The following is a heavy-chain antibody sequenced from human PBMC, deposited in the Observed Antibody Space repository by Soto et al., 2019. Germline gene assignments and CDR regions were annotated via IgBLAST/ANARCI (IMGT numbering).Heavy chain of an antibody. CDR3: ARANYYDSSGYYRRYYYYGMDG. CDR2: IIPIFGTA. Sequence: SVKVSCKASGGTFSSYAISRVRQAPGQGLEWMGGIIPIFGTANYAQKFQGRVTITADESTSTAYMELSSLRSEDTAVYYCARANYYDSSGYYRRYYYYGMDGWGQGTKVTVSS. D-gene: IGHD3-22*01. V-gene: IGHV1-69*13. CDR1: GGTFSSYA. J-gene: IGHJ6*02.